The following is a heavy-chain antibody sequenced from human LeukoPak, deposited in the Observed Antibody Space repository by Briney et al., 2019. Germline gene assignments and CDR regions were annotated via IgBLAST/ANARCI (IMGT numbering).Heavy chain of an antibody. CDR2: INPNSGGT. Sequence: ASVKVSCKASGYTFTGYYMHWVRQAPGQGLEWMGWINPNSGGTNYAQKFQGWVTMTRDTSISTAYMELSRLRSDDTAVYYCARDHSSGWYYDYWGQGTLVTVSS. D-gene: IGHD6-19*01. J-gene: IGHJ4*02. V-gene: IGHV1-2*04. CDR1: GYTFTGYY. CDR3: ARDHSSGWYYDY.